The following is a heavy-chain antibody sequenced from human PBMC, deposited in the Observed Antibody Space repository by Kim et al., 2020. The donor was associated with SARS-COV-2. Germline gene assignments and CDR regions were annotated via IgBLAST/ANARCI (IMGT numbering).Heavy chain of an antibody. J-gene: IGHJ4*02. D-gene: IGHD2-8*01. Sequence: GGSLRLSCAASGFTFSNYGMHWVRQAPGKGLEWVAVISSGGSNKYYADSVQGRFTISRDNSMNTLYLQMNSLRADDTAVYYCAKDTYRLTNFGSNLYFDYWRQGTLVTVPS. V-gene: IGHV3-30*18. CDR3: AKDTYRLTNFGSNLYFDY. CDR1: GFTFSNYG. CDR2: ISSGGSNK.